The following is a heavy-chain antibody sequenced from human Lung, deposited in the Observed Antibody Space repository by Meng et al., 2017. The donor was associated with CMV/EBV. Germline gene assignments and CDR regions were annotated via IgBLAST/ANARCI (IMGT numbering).Heavy chain of an antibody. V-gene: IGHV3-69-1*01. CDR3: ARVLLDVRGWYYQGMYV. Sequence: GESLKISCAASGFRFSDYYMTWIRQAPGKALEWVSYISSSYAVDYADSLKGRFTISRDNAKNSMYLQMNSLRAEDTAIYYCARVLLDVRGWYYQGMYVWGQGTTVTVSS. CDR1: GFRFSDYY. J-gene: IGHJ6*02. D-gene: IGHD6-19*01. CDR2: ISSSYAV.